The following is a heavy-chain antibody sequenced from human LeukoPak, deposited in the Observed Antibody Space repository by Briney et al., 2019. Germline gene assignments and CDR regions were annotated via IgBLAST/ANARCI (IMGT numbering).Heavy chain of an antibody. V-gene: IGHV4-59*01. J-gene: IGHJ3*02. CDR2: IYYSGST. Sequence: SETLSLTCPVSGGSISSYYWSWIRQPPGKGLEWIGYIYYSGSTNYNPSLKSRVTISVDTSKNQFSLKLSSVTAADTAVYYCARADDTYYDFWSGPGAFDIWGQGTMVTVSS. CDR3: ARADDTYYDFWSGPGAFDI. D-gene: IGHD3-3*01. CDR1: GGSISSYY.